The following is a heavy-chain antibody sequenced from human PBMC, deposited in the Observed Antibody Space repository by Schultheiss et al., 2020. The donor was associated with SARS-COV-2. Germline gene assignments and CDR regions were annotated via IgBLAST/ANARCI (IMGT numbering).Heavy chain of an antibody. V-gene: IGHV5-10-1*01. CDR1: GYTFTRYW. CDR3: ARLDTTLQSEPIDF. Sequence: GGSLRLSCQGSGYTFTRYWITWVRLMPGKGLEWMGRIDPIDSNTNYSPSFRGHVTLSIDKSINTAYLQWSSLEASDTAIYYCARLDTTLQSEPIDFWGQGTLVTVSS. D-gene: IGHD1-26*01. J-gene: IGHJ4*02. CDR2: IDPIDSNT.